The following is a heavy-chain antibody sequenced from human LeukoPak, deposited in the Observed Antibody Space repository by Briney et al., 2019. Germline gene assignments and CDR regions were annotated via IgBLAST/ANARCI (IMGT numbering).Heavy chain of an antibody. Sequence: PSETLSLTCAVSGGSISSGGYSWSWIRQPPGKGLEWIGYIYHSGSTYYNPSLKSRVTISVDRSKNQFSLKLSSVTAADTAVYYCARAWGSGTRRGYFDYWGQGTLVTVSS. D-gene: IGHD3-10*01. J-gene: IGHJ4*02. CDR1: GGSISSGGYS. V-gene: IGHV4-30-2*01. CDR2: IYHSGST. CDR3: ARAWGSGTRRGYFDY.